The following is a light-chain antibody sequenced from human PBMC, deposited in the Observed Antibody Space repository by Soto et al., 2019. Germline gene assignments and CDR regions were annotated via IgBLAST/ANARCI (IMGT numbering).Light chain of an antibody. V-gene: IGKV3-20*01. Sequence: EIVLTQAPGTLSLSPGERATLSCRASQSVRSSHLAWYQQMPGQAPRLLIYGASNRATGIPDRFSGSGSGTDFTLTISRLEPEDFAVYYCQQYSSSPLTFGGGTKVEI. J-gene: IGKJ4*01. CDR3: QQYSSSPLT. CDR2: GAS. CDR1: QSVRSSH.